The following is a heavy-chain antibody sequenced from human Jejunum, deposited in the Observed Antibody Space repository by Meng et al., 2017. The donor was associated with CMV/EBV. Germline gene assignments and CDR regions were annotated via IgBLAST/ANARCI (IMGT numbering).Heavy chain of an antibody. CDR2: IYHSGST. J-gene: IGHJ4*02. V-gene: IGHV4-38-2*01. Sequence: VSGYSISNAYYWGWIRQPPGKGLEWMGNIYHSGSTYYNPSLKSRVTMSVDTSKNQFSLRLTSVTAADTAVYYCARFGTGAAALFDYWSQGTLVTVSS. CDR3: ARFGTGAAALFDY. D-gene: IGHD6-13*01. CDR1: GYSISNAYY.